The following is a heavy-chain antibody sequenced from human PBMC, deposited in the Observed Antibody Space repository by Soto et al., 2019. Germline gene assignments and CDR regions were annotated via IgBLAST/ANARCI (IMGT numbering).Heavy chain of an antibody. V-gene: IGHV4-59*01. J-gene: IGHJ4*01. Sequence: KSSETLSLTCTVSGDSIRNYYWSWIRQPPGKGLEYIGYIFYSGSTNYNPSLKSRVATSVDTSRNQFALKLRSVTAADTATYYCARLKRGYSYGSIIDFWGRGTLVTVSS. D-gene: IGHD5-18*01. CDR3: ARLKRGYSYGSIIDF. CDR2: IFYSGST. CDR1: GDSIRNYY.